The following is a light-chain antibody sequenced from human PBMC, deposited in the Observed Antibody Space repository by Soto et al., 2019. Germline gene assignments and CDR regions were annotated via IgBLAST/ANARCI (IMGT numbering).Light chain of an antibody. CDR2: EDN. V-gene: IGLV2-23*01. CDR3: CSYATGSTYI. CDR1: SSDVGTYNL. J-gene: IGLJ1*01. Sequence: QSALTQPASVFGSPGQSITISCTGTSSDVGTYNLVSWYQRHPGEAPKLIIYEDNKRPSGVSNRFSGSRSGYTASLTISGLQAEDEADYFCCSYATGSTYIFGTGTKVTVL.